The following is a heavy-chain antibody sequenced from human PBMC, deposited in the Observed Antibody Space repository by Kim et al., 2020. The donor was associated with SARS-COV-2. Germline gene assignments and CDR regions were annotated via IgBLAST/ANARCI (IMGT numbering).Heavy chain of an antibody. D-gene: IGHD5-12*01. J-gene: IGHJ4*02. CDR2: IKGRHLDYVT. V-gene: IGHV3-73*01. CDR3: TRLSDIISIGHDY. Sequence: GGSLRLSCAASGYNFNDFAIHWVRQPPGRGLEWVGRIKGRHLDYVTALAASVQGRFSVSRDDSRYTAYLQMNSLRTEDTAVYYCTRLSDIISIGHDYWGQGILVTVSS. CDR1: GYNFNDFA.